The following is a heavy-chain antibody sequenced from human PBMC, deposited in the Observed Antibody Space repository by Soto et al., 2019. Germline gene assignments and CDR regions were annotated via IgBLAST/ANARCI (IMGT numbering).Heavy chain of an antibody. Sequence: GSVKVSCKASGYTFTSYAMHWVRQAPGQRLEWMGWINAGNGNTKYSQKFQGRVTITRDTSASTAYMELSSLRSEDTAVYYCAREASYVGYYYYYGMDVWGQGTTVTVSS. CDR1: GYTFTSYA. CDR3: AREASYVGYYYYYGMDV. CDR2: INAGNGNT. J-gene: IGHJ6*02. D-gene: IGHD3-16*01. V-gene: IGHV1-3*01.